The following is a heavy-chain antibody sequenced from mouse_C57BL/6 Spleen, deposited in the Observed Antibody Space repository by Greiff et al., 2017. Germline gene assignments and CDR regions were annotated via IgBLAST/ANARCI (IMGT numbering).Heavy chain of an antibody. CDR3: ARWEEYYGSFDY. Sequence: VQLQQPGAELVRPGSSVKLSCKASGYTFTSYWMHWVKQRPIQGLEWIGNIDPSDSETHYNQKFKDKATLTVDKSSSTAYMQLSSLTSEDSAVYYCARWEEYYGSFDYWGQGTTLTVSS. V-gene: IGHV1-52*01. D-gene: IGHD1-1*01. CDR1: GYTFTSYW. J-gene: IGHJ2*01. CDR2: IDPSDSET.